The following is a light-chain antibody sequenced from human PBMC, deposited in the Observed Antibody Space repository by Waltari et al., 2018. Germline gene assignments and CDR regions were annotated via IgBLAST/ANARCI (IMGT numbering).Light chain of an antibody. J-gene: IGLJ2*01. CDR2: DVR. CDR3: CSYAGSFSWV. Sequence: QSALTQPRSVSGSPGQSVTISCTGTSSDVGNDNYVSWYQHYPGKAPKLMIYDVRERPSGGPDRFSGSKSGNTASLTISGLQAEDEADYYGCSYAGSFSWVFGGGTKLTVL. V-gene: IGLV2-11*01. CDR1: SSDVGNDNY.